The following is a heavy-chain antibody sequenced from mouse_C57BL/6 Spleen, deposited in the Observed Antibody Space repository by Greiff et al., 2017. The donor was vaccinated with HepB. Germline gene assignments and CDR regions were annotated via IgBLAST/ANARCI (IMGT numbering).Heavy chain of an antibody. V-gene: IGHV1-69*01. CDR2: IDPSDSYP. CDR3: ARGLDSSGLAWFAY. CDR1: GYTFTSYW. J-gene: IGHJ3*01. D-gene: IGHD3-2*02. Sequence: QVQLQQPGAELVMPGASVKLSCKASGYTFTSYWMHWVKQRPGQGLEWIGEIDPSDSYPNYNQKFKGKSTLTVDKSSSTAYMQLSSLTSEDSAVYDCARGLDSSGLAWFAYWGQGTLVTVSA.